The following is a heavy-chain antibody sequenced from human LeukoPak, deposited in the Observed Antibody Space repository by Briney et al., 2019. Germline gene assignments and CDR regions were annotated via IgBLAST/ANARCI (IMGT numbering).Heavy chain of an antibody. Sequence: SETLSLTCAVYGGSFSGYYWSWIRQPPGKGLEWIGEINHSGSTNYNPSLKSRVTISVDTSKNQFSLKLSSVTAADTAVYYCARDFGTNYDIPWFDPWGQGTLVTVSS. D-gene: IGHD3-9*01. CDR2: INHSGST. V-gene: IGHV4-34*01. J-gene: IGHJ5*02. CDR3: ARDFGTNYDIPWFDP. CDR1: GGSFSGYY.